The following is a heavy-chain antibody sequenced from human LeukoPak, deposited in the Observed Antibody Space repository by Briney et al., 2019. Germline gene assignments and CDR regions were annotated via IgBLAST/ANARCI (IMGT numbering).Heavy chain of an antibody. CDR2: IYSGGST. J-gene: IGHJ4*02. V-gene: IGHV3-53*01. Sequence: GGSLRLSCAASGFTVSSNYMSWVRQAPGKGLEWVSVIYSGGSTYYADSVKGRFTISRDNSKNTLYLQMNSLRAEDTAVYYCARHSIAVVTAIDHWGQGTLVTVSS. CDR3: ARHSIAVVTAIDH. D-gene: IGHD2-21*02. CDR1: GFTVSSNY.